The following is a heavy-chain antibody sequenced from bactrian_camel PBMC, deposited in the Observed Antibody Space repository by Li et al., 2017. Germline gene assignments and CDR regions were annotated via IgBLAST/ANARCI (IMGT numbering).Heavy chain of an antibody. V-gene: IGHV3S40*01. CDR3: VARWGECPDSGGSWYSYGW. CDR1: GYTATNYA. Sequence: VQLVESGGGSVQAGGSLRLSCEASGYTATNYAMGWFRQAPGKEREVVAHLYVRGDETFYAVAVKGRFTISLDDAKNVLFLQMNSLKPEDTAMYSCVARWGECPDSGGSWYSYGWWGQGTQVTVS. CDR2: LYVRGDET. D-gene: IGHD6*01. J-gene: IGHJ6*01.